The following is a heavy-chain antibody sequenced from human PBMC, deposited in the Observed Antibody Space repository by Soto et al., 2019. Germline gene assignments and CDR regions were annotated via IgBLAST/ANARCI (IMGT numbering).Heavy chain of an antibody. CDR2: IKQDGSEK. V-gene: IGHV3-7*01. D-gene: IGHD4-17*01. CDR1: GFTFSYYW. Sequence: EVQLVESGGGLVQPGGSLRLSCAASGFTFSYYWMSWVRQAPGKGLEWVANIKQDGSEKYYVDSVKGRFTISRDNAKNSLYLQMNRLRAEDTAVYYCARERTTAFDYWGQGTLVTVSS. J-gene: IGHJ4*02. CDR3: ARERTTAFDY.